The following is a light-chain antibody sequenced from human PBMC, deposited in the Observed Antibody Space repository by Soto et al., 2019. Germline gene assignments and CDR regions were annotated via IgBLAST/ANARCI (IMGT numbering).Light chain of an antibody. V-gene: IGLV2-14*03. CDR1: SSDVGAYNY. CDR3: TSYAGSSTVV. J-gene: IGLJ2*01. CDR2: DVS. Sequence: QSALTQPASVSGSPGQSITISCTGTSSDVGAYNYVSWYQHHPGKAPKLLIYDVSNRPSGVSNRFSGSKSGNTASLTISGLQAEDEADYHCTSYAGSSTVVFGGGTKVTVL.